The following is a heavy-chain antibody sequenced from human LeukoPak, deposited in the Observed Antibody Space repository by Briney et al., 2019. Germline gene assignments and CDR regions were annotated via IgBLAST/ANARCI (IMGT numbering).Heavy chain of an antibody. CDR1: EFGFSSST. V-gene: IGHV3-7*01. CDR2: MKEDGSDE. D-gene: IGHD2-15*01. Sequence: GGSLRLSCAAHEFGFSSSTMSWVRQAAGKGLEWVAKMKEDGSDEEYVDAVKGRFTISRDNAKNSLYLQMNSLRTEDTAVYFCVVGGAGGGYFPNWGQGSLVIVSS. CDR3: VVGGAGGGYFPN. J-gene: IGHJ1*01.